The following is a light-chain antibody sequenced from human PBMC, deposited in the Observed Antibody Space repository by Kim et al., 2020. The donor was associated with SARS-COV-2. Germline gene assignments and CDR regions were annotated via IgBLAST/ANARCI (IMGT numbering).Light chain of an antibody. Sequence: SVSPGHTARITCSGDKLGDKYACWYQQKPGQSPVLVIYQDSKRPSGIPERFSGSNSGNTATLTISGTQAMDEADYYCQAWDSSTEVFGTGTKVTVL. CDR2: QDS. J-gene: IGLJ1*01. V-gene: IGLV3-1*01. CDR3: QAWDSSTEV. CDR1: KLGDKY.